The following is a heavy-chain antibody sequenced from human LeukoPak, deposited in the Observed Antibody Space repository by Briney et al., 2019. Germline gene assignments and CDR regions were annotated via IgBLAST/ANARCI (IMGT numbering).Heavy chain of an antibody. Sequence: GGSLRLSCAASGFTFSSYSMNWVRQAPGKGLEWVSSISSSSSYIYYADSVKGRFTISRDNAKNSLYLQMNSLRAEDTAVYYCAKGSGSGSYYNLHAFDIWGQGTMVTVSS. CDR3: AKGSGSGSYYNLHAFDI. CDR1: GFTFSSYS. J-gene: IGHJ3*02. CDR2: ISSSSSYI. V-gene: IGHV3-21*01. D-gene: IGHD3-10*01.